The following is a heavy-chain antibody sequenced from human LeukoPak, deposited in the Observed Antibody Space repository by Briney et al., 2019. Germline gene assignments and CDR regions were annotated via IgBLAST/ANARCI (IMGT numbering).Heavy chain of an antibody. CDR2: IRSKANSYAT. V-gene: IGHV3-73*01. J-gene: IGHJ4*02. D-gene: IGHD6-6*01. CDR1: GFTFSGSA. Sequence: GGSLRLSRAASGFTFSGSAMHWVRQASGKGLEWVARIRSKANSYATAYAASEKGRFTISRDDSKNTAYLQMNSLKTEDTAVYYCTRRSSSSSSEFDYWGQGTLVTVSS. CDR3: TRRSSSSSSEFDY.